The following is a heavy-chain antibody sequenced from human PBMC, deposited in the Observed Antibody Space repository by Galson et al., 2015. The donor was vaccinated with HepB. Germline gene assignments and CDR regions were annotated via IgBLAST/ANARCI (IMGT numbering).Heavy chain of an antibody. CDR2: IYYSGST. CDR1: GGSISSYY. V-gene: IGHV4-59*08. Sequence: SETLSLTCTVSGGSISSYYWSWIRQPPGKGLEWIGYIYYSGSTNYNPSLKSRVTISVDTSKNQFSLKLSSVTAADTAVYYCARLHHAWYFDLWGRGTLVTVSS. J-gene: IGHJ2*01. CDR3: ARLHHAWYFDL.